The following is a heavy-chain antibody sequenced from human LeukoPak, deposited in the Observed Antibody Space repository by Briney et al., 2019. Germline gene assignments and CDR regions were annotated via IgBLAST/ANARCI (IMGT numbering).Heavy chain of an antibody. CDR3: AKDARGSDYVWGSPWFDP. Sequence: GGSLRLSCAASGFTFSSYGMHWVRQAPGKGLEWAAVIWYDGSNKYYADSVKGRFTISRDNSKNTLYLQMNSLRAEDTAVYYCAKDARGSDYVWGSPWFDPWGQGTLVTVSS. CDR1: GFTFSSYG. D-gene: IGHD3-16*01. CDR2: IWYDGSNK. V-gene: IGHV3-33*06. J-gene: IGHJ5*02.